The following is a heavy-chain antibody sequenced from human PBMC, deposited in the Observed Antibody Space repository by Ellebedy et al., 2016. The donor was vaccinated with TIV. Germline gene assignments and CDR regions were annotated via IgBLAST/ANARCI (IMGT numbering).Heavy chain of an antibody. CDR2: IYHSGST. D-gene: IGHD3-10*01. Sequence: MPGGSLRLSCTVSGGSISSYYWSWILQPPGKGLEWIGYIYHSGSTNYNPSLKSRVSISIDTSKNHFSLRLRSVTAADTAVYYCARGGWNRYGSGSYYDYWGQGTLVTVSS. CDR3: ARGGWNRYGSGSYYDY. J-gene: IGHJ4*02. V-gene: IGHV4-59*01. CDR1: GGSISSYY.